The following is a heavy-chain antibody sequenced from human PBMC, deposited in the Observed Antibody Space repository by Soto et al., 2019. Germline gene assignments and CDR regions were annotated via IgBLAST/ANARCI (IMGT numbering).Heavy chain of an antibody. D-gene: IGHD1-1*01. J-gene: IGHJ6*02. V-gene: IGHV6-1*01. CDR1: VDSVSSNSAA. CDR2: TYYRSKWYN. Sequence: SQTLSLTCAISVDSVSSNSAAWNWIRQSPWRGLEWLGRTYYRSKWYNDYAVSVKSRVTINPDTSKNQFSLQLNSVTPEDTAVYYCARLKSLERRHYYYYAMVAWGQGTTVTVSS. CDR3: ARLKSLERRHYYYYAMVA.